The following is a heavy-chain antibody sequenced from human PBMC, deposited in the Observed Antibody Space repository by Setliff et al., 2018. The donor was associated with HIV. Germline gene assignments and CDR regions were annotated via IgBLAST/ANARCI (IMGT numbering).Heavy chain of an antibody. CDR2: INAGSGNT. J-gene: IGHJ5*01. Sequence: ASVKVSCKASGYSFSNFAIHWVRQAPGQRLEWLGWINAGSGNTRYSQKFQDRLTITRDTSARTVYMELSNLKSEDTAVYYCARVRCSGANCFNWFDFWGQGTPVTVSS. CDR3: ARVRCSGANCFNWFDF. V-gene: IGHV1-3*01. CDR1: GYSFSNFA. D-gene: IGHD2-15*01.